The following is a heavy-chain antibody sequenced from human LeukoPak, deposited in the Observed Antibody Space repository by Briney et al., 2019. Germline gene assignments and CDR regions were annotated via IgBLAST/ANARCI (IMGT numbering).Heavy chain of an antibody. J-gene: IGHJ4*02. D-gene: IGHD3-22*01. Sequence: PSETLSLTCTVSGGSISSGGYYWSWIRQHPGKGLEWIGYIYYSGSTYYNPSLKSRVTISVDTSKNQFSLKLSSVTAADTAVYYCARVLYYYDSSGYKPNLFDYWGQGTLVTVSS. V-gene: IGHV4-31*03. CDR1: GGSISSGGYY. CDR2: IYYSGST. CDR3: ARVLYYYDSSGYKPNLFDY.